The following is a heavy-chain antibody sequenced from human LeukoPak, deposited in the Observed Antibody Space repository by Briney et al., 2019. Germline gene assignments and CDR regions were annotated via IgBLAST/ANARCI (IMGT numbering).Heavy chain of an antibody. CDR3: ARVGDYYDSTLSPGDAFDI. V-gene: IGHV3-48*03. CDR1: GFTFSSYE. J-gene: IGHJ3*02. D-gene: IGHD3-22*01. CDR2: ISSSGSTI. Sequence: GGSLRLSCAASGFTFSSYEMNWVRQAPGKGLEWVSYISSSGSTIYYADSVKGRFTISRDNAKNSLYLQMNSLRAEDTAVYYCARVGDYYDSTLSPGDAFDIWGQGTMVTVSS.